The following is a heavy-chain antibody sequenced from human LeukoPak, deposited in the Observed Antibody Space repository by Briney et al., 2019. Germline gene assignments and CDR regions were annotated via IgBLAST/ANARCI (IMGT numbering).Heavy chain of an antibody. Sequence: GGSLRLSCAASGFTFSSYGMHWVRQAPGKGLEWVAVISYDGSNKYYADSVKGRFTISRDNSKNTLYLQMNSLRAEDTAVYYCASGPSTVTPLNWGQGTLVTVSS. D-gene: IGHD4-17*01. J-gene: IGHJ4*02. CDR1: GFTFSSYG. V-gene: IGHV3-30*03. CDR3: ASGPSTVTPLN. CDR2: ISYDGSNK.